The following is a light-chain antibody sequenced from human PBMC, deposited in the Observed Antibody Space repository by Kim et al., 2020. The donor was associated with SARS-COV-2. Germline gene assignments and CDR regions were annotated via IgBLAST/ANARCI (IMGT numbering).Light chain of an antibody. J-gene: IGKJ4*01. CDR2: GAA. CDR3: QQYSSSLT. Sequence: LSPGESNTRSCRASLRISSNFIALYRQRPSQEPRHRIDGAASRATGIPNRFSGSGSGTDLTLTISRLEPEDFAVYYCQQYSSSLTFGGGTKVDIK. CDR1: LRISSNF. V-gene: IGKV3-20*01.